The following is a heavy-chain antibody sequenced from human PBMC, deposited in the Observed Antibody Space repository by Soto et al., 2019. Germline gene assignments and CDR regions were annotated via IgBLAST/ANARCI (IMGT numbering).Heavy chain of an antibody. CDR2: IYYSGST. D-gene: IGHD2-15*01. CDR1: GGSISSGGYY. V-gene: IGHV4-31*03. Sequence: PSETLSLTCTVSGGSISSGGYYWSWIRQHPGKGLEWIGYIYYSGSTYYNPSLKSRVTISVDTSKNQFSLKLSSVTAADTAVYYCASSPNADCSGGSCYPNWFDYWGQGTLVTVSS. J-gene: IGHJ4*02. CDR3: ASSPNADCSGGSCYPNWFDY.